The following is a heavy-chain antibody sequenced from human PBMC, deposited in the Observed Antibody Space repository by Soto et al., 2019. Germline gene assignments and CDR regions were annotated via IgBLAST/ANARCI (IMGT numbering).Heavy chain of an antibody. Sequence: PSETLSLTCTVSGGSISSGGYYWSWIRQHPGKGLEWIGYIYYSGSTYYNPSLKSRVTISVDTSKNQFSLKLSSVTAADTAVYYCANIVVVPAATTSPARITGTSAFDIWGQGTMVTVSS. D-gene: IGHD2-2*01. CDR1: GGSISSGGYY. CDR3: ANIVVVPAATTSPARITGTSAFDI. CDR2: IYYSGST. J-gene: IGHJ3*02. V-gene: IGHV4-31*03.